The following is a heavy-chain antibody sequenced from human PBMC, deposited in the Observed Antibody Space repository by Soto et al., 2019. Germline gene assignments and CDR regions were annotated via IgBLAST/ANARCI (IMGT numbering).Heavy chain of an antibody. CDR1: GFTFSDSW. V-gene: IGHV3-7*01. Sequence: GGSLRLSCTASGFTFSDSWMTWVRQAPGKGLEWVARIKPDESEKKYADSVKGRFSISRDNAKNSMYLQMDSLRGEDTAVYYCVRGGSNYASWGQGTMVTVYS. D-gene: IGHD4-4*01. CDR3: VRGGSNYAS. J-gene: IGHJ5*02. CDR2: IKPDESEK.